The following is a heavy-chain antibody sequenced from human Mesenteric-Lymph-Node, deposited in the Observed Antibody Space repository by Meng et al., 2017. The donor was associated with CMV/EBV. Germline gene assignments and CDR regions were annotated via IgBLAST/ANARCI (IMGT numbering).Heavy chain of an antibody. CDR2: ISSSSRYI. V-gene: IGHV3-21*01. Sequence: GGSLRLSCAASGFTFSGYSMNWVRQAPGKGLEWVSSISSSSRYIYYADSVKGRFTISRDNAKNSLYLQMNSLRAEDTAVYYCARDPIAAAGKYYYGMDVWGQGTTVTVSS. CDR1: GFTFSGYS. J-gene: IGHJ6*02. D-gene: IGHD6-13*01. CDR3: ARDPIAAAGKYYYGMDV.